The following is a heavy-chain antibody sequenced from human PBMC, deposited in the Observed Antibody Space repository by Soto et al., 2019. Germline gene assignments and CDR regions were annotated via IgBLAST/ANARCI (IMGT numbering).Heavy chain of an antibody. Sequence: QVQLVESGGGVVQPGRSLRLSCAASGFTFSSYGMHWVRQAPGKGLEWVAVIWYDGSNKYYADSVKGRFTISRDNSKNTLYLQMNSLRAEDTAVYYCARDRFRGPYYDILTGYYQGWYFDLWGRGTLVTVSS. D-gene: IGHD3-9*01. V-gene: IGHV3-33*01. CDR2: IWYDGSNK. CDR3: ARDRFRGPYYDILTGYYQGWYFDL. J-gene: IGHJ2*01. CDR1: GFTFSSYG.